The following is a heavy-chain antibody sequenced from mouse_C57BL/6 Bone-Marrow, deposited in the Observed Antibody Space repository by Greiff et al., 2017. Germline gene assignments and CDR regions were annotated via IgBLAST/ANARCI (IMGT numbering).Heavy chain of an antibody. V-gene: IGHV5-4*01. CDR3: AREDYGSFAWFAY. CDR1: GFTFSSYA. CDR2: ISDGGSYT. D-gene: IGHD1-1*01. J-gene: IGHJ3*01. Sequence: EVMLVESGGGLVKPGGSLKLSCAASGFTFSSYAMSWVRQTPEKRLEWVATISDGGSYTYYPDNVKGRFTISRDNAKNNLYLQMSHLKSEDTAIYYCAREDYGSFAWFAYWGQGTLVTVSA.